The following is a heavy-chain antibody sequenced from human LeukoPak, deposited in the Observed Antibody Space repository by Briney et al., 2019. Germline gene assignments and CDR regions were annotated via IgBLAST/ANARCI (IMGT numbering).Heavy chain of an antibody. CDR3: ARERGRNEDDFDY. D-gene: IGHD1-1*01. Sequence: SVKVSCKASGGTFSSHTIAWVRQLPGQGLEWMGGIVPIFGTATYAQKFQGRVTITADESTSTVYMEVSSLRSEDSAAYYCARERGRNEDDFDYWGQGTLVTVSS. CDR1: GGTFSSHT. CDR2: IVPIFGTA. V-gene: IGHV1-69*13. J-gene: IGHJ4*02.